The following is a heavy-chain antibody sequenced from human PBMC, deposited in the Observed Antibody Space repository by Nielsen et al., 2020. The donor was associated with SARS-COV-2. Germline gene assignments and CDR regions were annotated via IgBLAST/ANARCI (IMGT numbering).Heavy chain of an antibody. CDR3: VKGPLNTAAGLY. V-gene: IGHV3-7*01. D-gene: IGHD6-13*01. Sequence: GESLKISCAASGFTFSSLWMGWVRQVPGKGLEWVADIKPDGSEKFYVDSVSGRFIISRDNAKNSMSLQMNSLRVEDTGVYYCVKGPLNTAAGLYWGQGTPVTVSS. CDR2: IKPDGSEK. CDR1: GFTFSSLW. J-gene: IGHJ4*02.